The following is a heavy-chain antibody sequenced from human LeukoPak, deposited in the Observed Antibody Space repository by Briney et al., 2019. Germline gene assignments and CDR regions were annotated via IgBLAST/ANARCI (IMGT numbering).Heavy chain of an antibody. CDR1: GGSISSYY. CDR2: IYYSGST. Sequence: PSETLSLTCTVSGGSISSYYWSWIRQPPGMGLEWIGYIYYSGSTNYNPSLKSRVTISVDTSKNQFSLKLSSVTAADTAVYYCARGPYCSGYYYVQAFDYWGQGTLVTVSS. V-gene: IGHV4-59*01. D-gene: IGHD3-22*01. CDR3: ARGPYCSGYYYVQAFDY. J-gene: IGHJ4*02.